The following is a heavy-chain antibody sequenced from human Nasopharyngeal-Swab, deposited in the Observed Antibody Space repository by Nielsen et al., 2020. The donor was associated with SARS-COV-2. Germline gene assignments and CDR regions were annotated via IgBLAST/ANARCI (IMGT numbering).Heavy chain of an antibody. CDR2: ISWNGGSL. D-gene: IGHD3-10*01. Sequence: SLKISCAASGFAFDDYAMHWVRQAPGKGLEWVSGISWNGGSLAYAGSVKGPFTISRDNAENSLYLQMNSLRPEDTAVYFCAKDSSVARGLDYWGQGALVTVSS. V-gene: IGHV3-9*01. J-gene: IGHJ4*02. CDR1: GFAFDDYA. CDR3: AKDSSVARGLDY.